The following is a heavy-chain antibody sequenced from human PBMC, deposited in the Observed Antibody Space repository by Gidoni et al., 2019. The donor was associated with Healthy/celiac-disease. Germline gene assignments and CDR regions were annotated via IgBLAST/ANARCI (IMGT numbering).Heavy chain of an antibody. Sequence: EVQLVESGGGLVKPGGSLRLSCAASGFTFSNAWMSWVRQAPGKGLEWVGRIKSKTDGGTTDYAAPVKGRFTISRDDSKNTLYLQMNSLKTEDTAVYYCTTDLIAAAGTDPWNFDYWGQGTLVTVSS. V-gene: IGHV3-15*01. CDR2: IKSKTDGGTT. CDR1: GFTFSNAW. CDR3: TTDLIAAAGTDPWNFDY. D-gene: IGHD6-13*01. J-gene: IGHJ4*02.